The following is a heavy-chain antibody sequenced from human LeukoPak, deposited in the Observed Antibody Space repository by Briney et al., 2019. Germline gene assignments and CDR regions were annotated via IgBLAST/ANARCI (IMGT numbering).Heavy chain of an antibody. D-gene: IGHD2-15*01. CDR1: GYTFTSYG. CDR3: ARVHCSGGSCYPSRYFQH. Sequence: GASVKVSCKASGYTFTSYGISWVRQAPGQGLEWMGWISAYNGNTNYAQKLQGRVTMTTDTSTSTAYMELMRLRSDDTAVYYCARVHCSGGSCYPSRYFQHWGQGTLVTVSS. V-gene: IGHV1-18*01. J-gene: IGHJ1*01. CDR2: ISAYNGNT.